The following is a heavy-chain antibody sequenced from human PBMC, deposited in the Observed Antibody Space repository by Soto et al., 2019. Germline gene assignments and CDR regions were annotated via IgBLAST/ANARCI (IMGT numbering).Heavy chain of an antibody. V-gene: IGHV1-24*01. Sequence: KVSCKVSGYTLTELSMRWVRQAPGKGLEWMGGFDPEDGETIYAQTFQGRVTMTEDTSTDTAYTELSSLRSEDTAVYYCATAVGYYDSSGYRDYWGQGTLVTVSS. CDR1: GYTLTELS. J-gene: IGHJ4*02. CDR2: FDPEDGET. D-gene: IGHD3-22*01. CDR3: ATAVGYYDSSGYRDY.